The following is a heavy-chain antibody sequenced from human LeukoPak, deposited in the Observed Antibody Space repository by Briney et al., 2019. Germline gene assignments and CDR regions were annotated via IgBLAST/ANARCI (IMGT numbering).Heavy chain of an antibody. V-gene: IGHV1-2*02. D-gene: IGHD2-8*02. J-gene: IGHJ3*01. CDR2: INPKSGAT. CDR1: GYTFGENH. CDR3: ARAGDESTGHYDSLHF. Sequence: GASVKVSCKASGYTFGENHIHRVRQAPGQGPEWMGWINPKSGATDSAQQFQGRLTMTGDTSIGTASMDLGGMRLDDTGIYYCARAGDESTGHYDSLHFWGQGTMVTVSS.